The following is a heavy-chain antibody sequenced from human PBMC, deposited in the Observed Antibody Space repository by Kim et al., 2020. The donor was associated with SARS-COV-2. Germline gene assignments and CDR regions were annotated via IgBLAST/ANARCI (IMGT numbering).Heavy chain of an antibody. CDR2: IKQYGSEK. V-gene: IGHV3-7*03. CDR1: GIIFSNHG. J-gene: IGHJ4*02. D-gene: IGHD3-22*01. CDR3: VRGEYFSDNSGYYWG. Sequence: GGSLRLSCAASGIIFSNHGMNWVRQAPGKGLEWVANIKQYGSEKYYVDSVKGRFTISRDNAKNSLYLQMNSLRAEDTAVYYFVRGEYFSDNSGYYWGWGQGALVTVFS.